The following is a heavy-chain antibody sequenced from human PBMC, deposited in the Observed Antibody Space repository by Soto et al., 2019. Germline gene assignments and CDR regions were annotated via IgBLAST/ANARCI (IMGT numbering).Heavy chain of an antibody. CDR1: GGSFSGYY. Sequence: SETLSLTCAVYGGSFSGYYWSWIRQPPGKGLEWIGEINHSGSTNYKPSLKSRVTISVDTSKNQFSLKLSSVTAADTAVYYCARGRRRLLYYYYGMDXWGQGTTVTVS. CDR2: INHSGST. CDR3: ARGRRRLLYYYYGMDX. D-gene: IGHD1-26*01. J-gene: IGHJ6*02. V-gene: IGHV4-34*01.